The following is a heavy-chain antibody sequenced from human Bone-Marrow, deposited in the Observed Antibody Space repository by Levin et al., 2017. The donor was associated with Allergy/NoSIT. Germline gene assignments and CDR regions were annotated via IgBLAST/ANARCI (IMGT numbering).Heavy chain of an antibody. V-gene: IGHV4-34*01. J-gene: IGHJ5*02. CDR1: GGSFSGYY. Sequence: PSETLSLTCAVYGGSFSGYYWSWIRQPPGKGLEWIGEINHSGSTNYNPSLKSRVTISVDTSKNQFSLKLSSVTAADTAVYYCARGRYSSGWYWGWFDPWGQGTLVTVSS. CDR2: INHSGST. CDR3: ARGRYSSGWYWGWFDP. D-gene: IGHD6-19*01.